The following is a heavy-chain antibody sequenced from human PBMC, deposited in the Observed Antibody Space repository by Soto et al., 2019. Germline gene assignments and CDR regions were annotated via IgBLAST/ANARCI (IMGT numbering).Heavy chain of an antibody. CDR1: GFTFSSYA. D-gene: IGHD2-15*01. J-gene: IGHJ5*02. Sequence: GGSLRLSCAASGFTFSSYAMSWVRQAPGKGLEWVSAISGSGVSTYYADPVKGRFTISRDNSKNTLYLQMNSLRAEDTAVYYCAKDSGYCSGGSCSPPYNWFDPWGQGPLITFST. V-gene: IGHV3-23*01. CDR3: AKDSGYCSGGSCSPPYNWFDP. CDR2: ISGSGVST.